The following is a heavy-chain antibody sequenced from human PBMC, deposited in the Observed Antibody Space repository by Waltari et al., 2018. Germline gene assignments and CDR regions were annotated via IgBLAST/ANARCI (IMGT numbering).Heavy chain of an antibody. CDR2: INHSGST. V-gene: IGHV4-34*01. J-gene: IGHJ3*02. CDR3: ARGRITMIVVDDAFDI. Sequence: QPPGKGLEWIGEINHSGSTNYNPSLKSRVTISVDTSKNQFSLKLSSVTAADTAVYYCARGRITMIVVDDAFDIWGQGTMVTVSS. D-gene: IGHD3-22*01.